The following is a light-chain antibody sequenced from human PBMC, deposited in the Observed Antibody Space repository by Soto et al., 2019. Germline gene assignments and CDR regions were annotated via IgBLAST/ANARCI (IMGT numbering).Light chain of an antibody. J-gene: IGKJ1*01. CDR1: QSVPGKF. CDR3: QQYNNWLWT. CDR2: AAS. Sequence: VLTQSPGTLSLSPVERATLSCRASQSVPGKFLAWYQQKPGQAPRLLIYAASTRATGIPARFSGSGSGTEFTLTISSLQSEDFAVYYCQQYNNWLWTLGQGTKVDIK. V-gene: IGKV3-15*01.